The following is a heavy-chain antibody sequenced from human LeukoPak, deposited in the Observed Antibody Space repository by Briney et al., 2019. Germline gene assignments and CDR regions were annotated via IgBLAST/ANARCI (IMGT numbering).Heavy chain of an antibody. CDR3: GVGSGGPDY. CDR1: GFSFSIYW. V-gene: IGHV3-7*01. J-gene: IGHJ4*02. CDR2: IKKDGSET. D-gene: IGHD3-10*01. Sequence: GGSLRLSCAASGFSFSIYWMSWVRQAPGKGLEWVANIKKDGSETNYVDAVEGRFTISRDNAKNSLYLQMNSLRVEGTAVYYCGVGSGGPDYWGQGTRVTVSS.